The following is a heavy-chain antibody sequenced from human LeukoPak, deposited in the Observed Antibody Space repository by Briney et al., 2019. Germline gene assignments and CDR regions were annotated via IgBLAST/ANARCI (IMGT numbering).Heavy chain of an antibody. D-gene: IGHD1-26*01. Sequence: ETLSLTCTVSGGSISSSSYYWGWIRQPPGKGLEWVSAITESGGSTYYADSVKGRFTISRDNSKNTLYLQMNSLRAEDTAVYYCAKDRLNDYSVSPLGDWGQGTLVTVSS. J-gene: IGHJ4*02. CDR2: ITESGGST. V-gene: IGHV3-23*01. CDR3: AKDRLNDYSVSPLGD. CDR1: GGSISSSSYY.